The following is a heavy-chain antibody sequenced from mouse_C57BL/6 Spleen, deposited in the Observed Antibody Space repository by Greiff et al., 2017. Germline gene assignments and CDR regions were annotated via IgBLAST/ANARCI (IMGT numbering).Heavy chain of an antibody. CDR2: IRLKSDNYAT. Sequence: EVKLMESGGGLVQPGGSMKLSCVASGFTFSNYWMNWVRQSPEKGLEWVAQIRLKSDNYATHYAESVKGRFTISRDDSKSSVYLQMNNLRAEDTGIYYCTGYVYFDYWGQGTTLTVSS. J-gene: IGHJ2*01. V-gene: IGHV6-3*01. CDR1: GFTFSNYW. CDR3: TGYVYFDY. D-gene: IGHD1-1*01.